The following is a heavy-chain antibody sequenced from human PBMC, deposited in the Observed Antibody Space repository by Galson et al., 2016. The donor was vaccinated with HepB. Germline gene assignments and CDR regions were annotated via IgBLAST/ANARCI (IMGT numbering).Heavy chain of an antibody. CDR1: RSNYY. CDR3: ADSFEQYFDS. V-gene: IGHV4-39*01. CDR2: LYHDGTT. J-gene: IGHJ4*02. D-gene: IGHD2/OR15-2a*01. Sequence: RSNYYWGWVRQPTGKGLEWIGSLYHDGTTYYNPSLKSRVTISVDTSRNQFSLKLSSVTAADTAVYYCADSFEQYFDSWGRGTLVTVSS.